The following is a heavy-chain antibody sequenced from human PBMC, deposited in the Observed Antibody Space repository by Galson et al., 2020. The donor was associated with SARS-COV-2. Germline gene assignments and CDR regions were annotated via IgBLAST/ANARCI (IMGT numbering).Heavy chain of an antibody. V-gene: IGHV3-30*01. CDR3: ARGSVPSDSRYDYYYDIVDV. CDR2: ISYNGSNK. CDR1: GFTFSSYA. J-gene: IGHJ6*02. D-gene: IGHD2-2*01. Sequence: WGSLRLSCAASGFTFSSYAMHWVRQAPGKGLDWVAVISYNGSNKYYADSVNGRFTISSDNSKNTLYLQMNSLRAEDTAVYYCARGSVPSDSRYDYYYDIVDVWGQGTTVTVSS.